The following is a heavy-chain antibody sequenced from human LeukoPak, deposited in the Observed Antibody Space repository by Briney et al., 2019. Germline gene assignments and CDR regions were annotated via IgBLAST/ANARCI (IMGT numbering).Heavy chain of an antibody. D-gene: IGHD2/OR15-2a*01. CDR2: IYSGST. Sequence: SETLSLTCTVSDGSINTYYWSWLRQPPGKGLEWIAYIYSGSTDYNPSLKSRVTISIDTSRNQFSLKLTSVTAADTAVYYCARRVGYCNSNGCPPFDYWGQGTLVTVSS. V-gene: IGHV4-59*08. CDR1: DGSINTYY. CDR3: ARRVGYCNSNGCPPFDY. J-gene: IGHJ4*02.